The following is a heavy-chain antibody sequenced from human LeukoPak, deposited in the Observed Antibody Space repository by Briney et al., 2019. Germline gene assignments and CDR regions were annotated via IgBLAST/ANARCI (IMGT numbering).Heavy chain of an antibody. Sequence: GGSLRLSRAASGFTVSSNYMSWVRQAPGKGLEWVSVIYSGGSTYYADSVKGRFTISRDNSKNTLYLQMNSLRAEDTAVYYCALAIDDPTFPFDYWGQGTLVTVSS. D-gene: IGHD2-21*01. CDR2: IYSGGST. V-gene: IGHV3-53*01. CDR1: GFTVSSNY. J-gene: IGHJ4*02. CDR3: ALAIDDPTFPFDY.